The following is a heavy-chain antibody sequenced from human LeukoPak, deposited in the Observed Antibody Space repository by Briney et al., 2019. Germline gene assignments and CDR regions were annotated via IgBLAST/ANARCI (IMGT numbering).Heavy chain of an antibody. CDR2: ISPYNGNT. J-gene: IGHJ6*03. Sequence: ASVKVSCKASGYTFTSYSITWVRQAPGQGLEWMGWISPYNGNTNYAQQLQGRVTMTTDTSTSTAYMDLRSLRSDDTAVYYCARFCSSPICPNYYYYYMDVWGKGTTVTISS. D-gene: IGHD2-2*01. CDR1: GYTFTSYS. V-gene: IGHV1-18*01. CDR3: ARFCSSPICPNYYYYYMDV.